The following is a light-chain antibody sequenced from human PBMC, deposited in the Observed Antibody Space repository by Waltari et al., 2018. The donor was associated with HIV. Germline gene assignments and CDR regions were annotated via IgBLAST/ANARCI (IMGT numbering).Light chain of an antibody. CDR1: QNILYTPNNKHF. Sequence: DIVMTQSPDSLAVSLGGRATINCKSSQNILYTPNNKHFLAWYQQKPGQPPRLLIYWSSIRKSVVPDRFRGSWSGTKFTLTISSLQAEDVAVYYCHQYYSSPWTFGQGTKVEVK. CDR3: HQYYSSPWT. J-gene: IGKJ1*01. V-gene: IGKV4-1*01. CDR2: WSS.